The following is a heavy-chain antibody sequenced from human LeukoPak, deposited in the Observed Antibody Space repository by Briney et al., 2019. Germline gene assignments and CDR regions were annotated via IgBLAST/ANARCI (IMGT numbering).Heavy chain of an antibody. J-gene: IGHJ4*02. CDR1: GYTFTSYY. Sequence: ASVKVSCKASGYTFTSYYMHWVRQAPGQGLEWMGLINSTGGSTSYAQQFQGRISMSRDTSTSTVYMEMSSLTSEDTALYYCARESTAFDYWGQGTLVTVS. CDR2: INSTGGST. V-gene: IGHV1-46*01. CDR3: ARESTAFDY.